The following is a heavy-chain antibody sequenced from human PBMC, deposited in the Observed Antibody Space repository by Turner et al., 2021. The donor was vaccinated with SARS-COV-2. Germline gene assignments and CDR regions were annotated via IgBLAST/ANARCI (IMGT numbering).Heavy chain of an antibody. J-gene: IGHJ5*02. CDR1: GYDFSFYE. V-gene: IGHV1-8*01. CDR2: MNPGSGDT. Sequence: QEQLVQSGAEVKKPGASVRVSCKASGYDFSFYEINWVRHATGQGLEWMGWMNPGSGDTGYAQKFQGRVTLTRKASITTAYMELSSLRSEDTAVYYCARAAQLTVWFDPWGQGTLVTVSS. CDR3: ARAAQLTVWFDP. D-gene: IGHD3-9*01.